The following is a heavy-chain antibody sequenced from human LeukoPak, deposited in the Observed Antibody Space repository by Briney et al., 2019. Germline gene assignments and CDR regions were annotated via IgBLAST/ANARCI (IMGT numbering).Heavy chain of an antibody. CDR2: INPSGGST. CDR3: AGDRKGTWDIVVVPAAKNWFDP. D-gene: IGHD2-2*01. Sequence: ASVKVSCKASGYTFTSYYMHWVRQAPGQGLEWMGIINPSGGSTSYAQKFQGRVTMTRDTSTSTVYMELSSLRSEDTAVYYCAGDRKGTWDIVVVPAAKNWFDPWGQGTLVTVSS. CDR1: GYTFTSYY. J-gene: IGHJ5*02. V-gene: IGHV1-46*01.